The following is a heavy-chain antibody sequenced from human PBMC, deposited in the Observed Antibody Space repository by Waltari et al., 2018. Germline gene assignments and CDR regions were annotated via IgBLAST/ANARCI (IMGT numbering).Heavy chain of an antibody. J-gene: IGHJ6*02. V-gene: IGHV3-48*03. CDR2: ITSSGSTI. CDR3: ARDSEYYYGMDV. D-gene: IGHD3-10*01. CDR1: GFAFRGYE. Sequence: EGQLVESGGGLVQPGGSLRLSGAASGFAFRGYEMNWVRQAPGKGLELISYITSSGSTIYYADSVKGRFTISRDNAKNSLYLQMNSLRAEDTAVYFCARDSEYYYGMDVWGQGTTVLVSS.